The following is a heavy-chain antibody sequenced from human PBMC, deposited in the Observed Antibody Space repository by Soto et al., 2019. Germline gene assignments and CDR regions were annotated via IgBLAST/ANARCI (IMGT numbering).Heavy chain of an antibody. Sequence: SETLSLTCAVYGGSFSGYYWSWIRQPPGKGLEWIGEINHSGSTNYNPSLKSRVTISVDTSKNQFSLKLSSVTAADTAVYYCARLTATRSGGSCLEPWFDPWGQGTLVTVS. CDR3: ARLTATRSGGSCLEPWFDP. V-gene: IGHV4-34*01. CDR2: INHSGST. CDR1: GGSFSGYY. J-gene: IGHJ5*02. D-gene: IGHD2-15*01.